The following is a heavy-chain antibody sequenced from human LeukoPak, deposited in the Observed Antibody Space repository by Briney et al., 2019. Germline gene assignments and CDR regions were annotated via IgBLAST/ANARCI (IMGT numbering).Heavy chain of an antibody. Sequence: SETLSLTCAVYGGSFSDYYWSWIRQPPGKGLEWIGYIYYGGSTNYNPSLKSRVTISVDTSKNQFSLKLSSVTAADTAVYYCARQHSSSWYRGYFDYWGQGTLVTVSS. D-gene: IGHD6-13*01. CDR2: IYYGGST. CDR3: ARQHSSSWYRGYFDY. CDR1: GGSFSDYY. J-gene: IGHJ4*02. V-gene: IGHV4-59*08.